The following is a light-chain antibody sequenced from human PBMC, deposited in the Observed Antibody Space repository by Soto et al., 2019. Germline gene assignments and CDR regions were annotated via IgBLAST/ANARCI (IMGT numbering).Light chain of an antibody. J-gene: IGLJ1*01. V-gene: IGLV1-44*01. Sequence: QSVLTQPPSASGTPGQRVTISCSGSSSNIGSNSVNWYQQLPGTAPKLLVYSTSQRPSGVPDRLSGSKSGTSASLAISALQSEDEADYFCAAWDDSLNGLYVFGTGTKLTVL. CDR2: STS. CDR3: AAWDDSLNGLYV. CDR1: SSNIGSNS.